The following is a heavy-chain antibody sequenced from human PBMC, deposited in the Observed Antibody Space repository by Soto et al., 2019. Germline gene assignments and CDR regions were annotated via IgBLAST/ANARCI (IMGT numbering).Heavy chain of an antibody. V-gene: IGHV1-18*01. CDR3: ARGPGIAVAGTRSDY. D-gene: IGHD6-19*01. J-gene: IGHJ4*02. Sequence: ASVKVSCKASGYTFTSYGISWVRQAPGQGLEWMGWISAYNGNTNYAQKLQGRVTITTDTSTSTAYMELRSLRSDDTAVYYCARGPGIAVAGTRSDYWGQGTLVTVSS. CDR2: ISAYNGNT. CDR1: GYTFTSYG.